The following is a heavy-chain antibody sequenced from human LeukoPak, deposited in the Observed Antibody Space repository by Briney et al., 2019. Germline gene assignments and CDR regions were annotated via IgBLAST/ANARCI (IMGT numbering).Heavy chain of an antibody. CDR3: AREYSSSSGRAFDI. CDR2: IRTSSTTT. D-gene: IGHD6-6*01. CDR1: GFTFSSYG. J-gene: IGHJ3*02. Sequence: GGSLRLSCEASGFTFSSYGMNWVRQAPGKGLEWVSYIRTSSTTTYYADSVKGRFTIPRDNANNSLYLQMSSLRPEDTAVYYCAREYSSSSGRAFDIWGQGTMVTVSS. V-gene: IGHV3-48*01.